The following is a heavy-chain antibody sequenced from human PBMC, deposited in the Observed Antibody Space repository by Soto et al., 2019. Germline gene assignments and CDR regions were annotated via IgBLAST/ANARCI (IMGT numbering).Heavy chain of an antibody. CDR3: ATTGPY. V-gene: IGHV3-33*01. Sequence: QVQLVESGGSVVQPGRSLRLSCAASEFIFSSYGMHWVRQAPGKGLEWVAVIWFDGSNKFYADSVKGRFTISRDNSKNTVSLQMNSLRDEDSAAYYCATTGPYWGQGTLVSVSS. CDR2: IWFDGSNK. CDR1: EFIFSSYG. J-gene: IGHJ4*02.